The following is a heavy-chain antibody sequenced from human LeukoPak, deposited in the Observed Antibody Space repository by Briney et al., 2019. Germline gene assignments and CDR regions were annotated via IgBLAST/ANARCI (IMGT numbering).Heavy chain of an antibody. D-gene: IGHD2-15*01. V-gene: IGHV3-30-3*01. J-gene: IGHJ6*02. Sequence: GGSLRLSCAASGFTFSSYAMHWVRQAPGKGLEWVAVISCDGSNKYYADSVKGRFTISRDNSKNTLYLQMNSLRAEDTAVYYCARHCSGGSCYFYYYYGMDVWGQGTTVTVSS. CDR2: ISCDGSNK. CDR3: ARHCSGGSCYFYYYYGMDV. CDR1: GFTFSSYA.